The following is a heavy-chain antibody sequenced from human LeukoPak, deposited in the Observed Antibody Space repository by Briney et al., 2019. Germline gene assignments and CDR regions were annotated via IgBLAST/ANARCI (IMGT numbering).Heavy chain of an antibody. D-gene: IGHD5-12*01. V-gene: IGHV4-59*01. J-gene: IGHJ4*02. CDR3: ARINVATVDY. CDR1: GGSISGFY. CDR2: IMYSGSI. Sequence: SETLSLTCTVSGGSISGFYWSWIRQPPGKGLEWIGYIMYSGSINYSPSLRSRVPISVDTSKKHFSLKLSSVTAADTAMYYCARINVATVDYWGQGTLVAVSS.